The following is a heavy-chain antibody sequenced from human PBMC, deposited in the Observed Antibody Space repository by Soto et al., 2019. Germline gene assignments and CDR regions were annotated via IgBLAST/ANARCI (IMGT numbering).Heavy chain of an antibody. CDR3: ARHGNGWFSPSDS. Sequence: PGGSLRLSCAASGFTFSSYAMNWVRQAPGKGLEWVSTISGSGGTTYYADSVKGRFTISRDNSKNTLYLQMNSLRAEDTAVYYCARHGNGWFSPSDSWGQGTLVNVSS. CDR2: ISGSGGTT. D-gene: IGHD6-19*01. V-gene: IGHV3-23*01. CDR1: GFTFSSYA. J-gene: IGHJ4*02.